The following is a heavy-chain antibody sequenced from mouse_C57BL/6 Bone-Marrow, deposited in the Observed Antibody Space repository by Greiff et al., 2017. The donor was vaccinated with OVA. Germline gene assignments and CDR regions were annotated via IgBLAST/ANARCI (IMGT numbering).Heavy chain of an antibody. V-gene: IGHV1-5*01. CDR1: GYTFTSYW. CDR3: TRSCYGSTFAY. J-gene: IGHJ3*01. CDR2: IYPGNSDT. Sequence: VQLQQSGTVLARPGASVKMSCKTSGYTFTSYWMHWVKQRPRQGLEWIGAIYPGNSDTSYNQKFKGKAKLTAVTSASTVYMELSSLTNEDSAVYYCTRSCYGSTFAYWGQGTLVTVSA. D-gene: IGHD1-1*01.